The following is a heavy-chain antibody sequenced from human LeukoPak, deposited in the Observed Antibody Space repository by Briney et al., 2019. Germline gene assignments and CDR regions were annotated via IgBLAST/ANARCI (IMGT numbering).Heavy chain of an antibody. J-gene: IGHJ3*02. D-gene: IGHD2-15*01. Sequence: SETLSLTCTVSGGSISSSSYYWGWIRQPPGKGLEWIGTIYYSGSTYYNPSLKSRVTISVDTSKNQFSLKLSSVTAADTAVYYCARHNLVAPTLSGAFDIWGPGTMVTVSS. CDR3: ARHNLVAPTLSGAFDI. CDR2: IYYSGST. CDR1: GGSISSSSYY. V-gene: IGHV4-39*01.